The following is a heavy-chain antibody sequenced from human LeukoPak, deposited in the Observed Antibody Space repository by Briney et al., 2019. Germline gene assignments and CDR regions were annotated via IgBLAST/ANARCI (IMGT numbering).Heavy chain of an antibody. D-gene: IGHD3-10*01. CDR2: ISGSGAAT. CDR1: GFTFSSYA. V-gene: IGHV3-23*01. CDR3: ATDLRFGLFQD. Sequence: GGSLRLSCAASGFTFSSYAMSWVRQAPGKGLEWVSAISGSGAATYYSDSVKGRFTISRDNSKNTLYLQINSLRAEDTALYYCATDLRFGLFQDWGQGTLVTVSS. J-gene: IGHJ1*01.